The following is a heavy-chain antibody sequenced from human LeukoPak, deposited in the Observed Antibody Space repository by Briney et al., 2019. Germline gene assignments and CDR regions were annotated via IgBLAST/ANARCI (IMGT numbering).Heavy chain of an antibody. V-gene: IGHV5-51*01. CDR2: IYPGDSDT. Sequence: GESLKVSCKGSGYSFTSYWIGWVRQMPGKGLEWMGIIYPGDSDTRYSPSFQGQVTISADKSISTAYLQWSSLKASDTAMYYCARLFSMVRVDAFDIWAKGQWSPSLQ. CDR1: GYSFTSYW. J-gene: IGHJ3*02. CDR3: ARLFSMVRVDAFDI. D-gene: IGHD3-10*01.